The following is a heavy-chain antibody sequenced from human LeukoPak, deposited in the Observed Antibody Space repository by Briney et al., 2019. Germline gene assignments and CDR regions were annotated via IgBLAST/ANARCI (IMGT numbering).Heavy chain of an antibody. CDR3: ARFQFGPYYFDY. CDR2: IYYSGST. CDR1: GGSISSYY. V-gene: IGHV4-59*08. D-gene: IGHD3-10*01. J-gene: IGHJ4*02. Sequence: SETLSLTCTVSGGSISSYYWSWIRQPPGKGLEWIGYIYYSGSTNYNPSLKSRVTISVDTSKNQFSLKLSSVAAADTAVYYCARFQFGPYYFDYWGQGTLVTVSS.